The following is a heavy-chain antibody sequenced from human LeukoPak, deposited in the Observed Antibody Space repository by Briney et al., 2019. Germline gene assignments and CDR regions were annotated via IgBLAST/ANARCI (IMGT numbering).Heavy chain of an antibody. Sequence: SETLSLTCTVSGGSIGRYYWTWIRQPPGKGLEWIGYVDHTGSTKFNPSLNGRGSISRDTSNNFFSLRLRSVTAADTAVSFCARGRVSSSTWYSTYYYFFYMDFWGKGTTVTVSS. D-gene: IGHD4-11*01. V-gene: IGHV4-59*01. CDR1: GGSIGRYY. CDR2: VDHTGST. CDR3: ARGRVSSSTWYSTYYYFFYMDF. J-gene: IGHJ6*03.